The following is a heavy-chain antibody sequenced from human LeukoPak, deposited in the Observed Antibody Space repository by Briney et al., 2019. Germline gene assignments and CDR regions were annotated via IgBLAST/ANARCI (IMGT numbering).Heavy chain of an antibody. CDR1: GYTFTSYG. V-gene: IGHV1-18*01. CDR2: ISAYNGNT. Sequence: ASVKVSCKASGYTFTSYGISWVRQAPGQGLEWMGLISAYNGNTNYAQKLQGRVTMTTDTSTSTAYMELRSLRSDDTAVYYCAKSGKGLLRPYFDYWGQGTLVTVSS. J-gene: IGHJ4*02. D-gene: IGHD1-26*01. CDR3: AKSGKGLLRPYFDY.